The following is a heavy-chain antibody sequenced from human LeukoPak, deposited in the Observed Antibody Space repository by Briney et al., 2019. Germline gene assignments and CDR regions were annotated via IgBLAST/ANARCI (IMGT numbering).Heavy chain of an antibody. CDR2: INLNSGVT. CDR3: ARAHMTTVTLGDY. V-gene: IGHV1-2*02. CDR1: GYTFTGYY. D-gene: IGHD4-11*01. Sequence: ASVKVSCKASGYTFTGYYIHWVRQAPGQGLEWMAWINLNSGVTNYAQNFQGRVTMTRDTSISTAYTELSSLRSDDTAVYYCARAHMTTVTLGDYWGQGTLVTVSS. J-gene: IGHJ4*02.